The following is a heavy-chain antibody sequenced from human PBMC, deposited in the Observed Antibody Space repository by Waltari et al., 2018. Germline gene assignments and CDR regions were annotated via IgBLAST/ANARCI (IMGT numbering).Heavy chain of an antibody. CDR2: IYTSGGT. CDR3: AREGHGYSTGWYNAFDV. J-gene: IGHJ3*01. CDR1: GGSISSRSYY. V-gene: IGHV4-61*02. Sequence: QVQLQESSPGLVKPSQTLSLTCSVSGGSISSRSYYWNWIRRPANKGLDWIGRIYTSGGTDYNPSLTSRVTISVDTSKNQFSLNMSSVTAADTAVYFCAREGHGYSTGWYNAFDVWGQGTILTVSS. D-gene: IGHD6-19*01.